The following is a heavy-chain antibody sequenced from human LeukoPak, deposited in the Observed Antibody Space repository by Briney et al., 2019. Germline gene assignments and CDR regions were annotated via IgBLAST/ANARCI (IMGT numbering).Heavy chain of an antibody. Sequence: QPGGSLRLSCAASGFTFSNYGMNWVRQAPGKGLEWVSYISTSPSTIYYADSVKGRFTISRDNAKKSMYLQMNSLRAEDTAVYYCARAEGIDYWGQGTLVTVSS. CDR2: ISTSPSTI. V-gene: IGHV3-48*01. CDR1: GFTFSNYG. CDR3: ARAEGIDY. J-gene: IGHJ4*02.